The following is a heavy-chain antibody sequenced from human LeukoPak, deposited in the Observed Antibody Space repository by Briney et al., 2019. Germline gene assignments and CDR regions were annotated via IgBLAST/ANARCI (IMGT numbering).Heavy chain of an antibody. Sequence: SETLSLTCTVSGGSISSTNYFWDWIRQPPGKGLEWIGSIYYSGSTYYNPSLKSRVTISVDTSKNQFSLKLSSVTAADTAVYYCARHSSGKPFDYWGQGTLVTVSS. CDR1: GGSISSTNYF. CDR2: IYYSGST. D-gene: IGHD6-19*01. V-gene: IGHV4-39*01. CDR3: ARHSSGKPFDY. J-gene: IGHJ4*02.